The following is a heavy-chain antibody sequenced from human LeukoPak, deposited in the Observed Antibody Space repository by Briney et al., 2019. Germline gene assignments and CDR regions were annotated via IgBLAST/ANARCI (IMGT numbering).Heavy chain of an antibody. CDR2: INPNNGDT. Sequence: GASVKVSCKASGYTFISYCLHWVRQAPGQGLEWMGWINPNNGDTKYAQNFLGRVIMTRDTSTTTAYMELSSLRSDDTAVYFCASYPRSVDTPPFDYWGQGTLVTVSS. D-gene: IGHD3-16*02. J-gene: IGHJ4*02. CDR3: ASYPRSVDTPPFDY. V-gene: IGHV1-2*02. CDR1: GYTFISYC.